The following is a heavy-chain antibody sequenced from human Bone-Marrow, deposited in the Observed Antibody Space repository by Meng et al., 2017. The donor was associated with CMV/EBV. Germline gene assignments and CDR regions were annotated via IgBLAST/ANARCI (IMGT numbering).Heavy chain of an antibody. CDR2: ISYDGSNK. V-gene: IGHV3-30*14. D-gene: IGHD2-15*01. CDR3: ARDSVVVAAFDY. CDR1: GFTFSSYA. J-gene: IGHJ4*02. Sequence: GESLKISCAASGFTFSSYAMHWVRQAPGKGLEWVAVISYDGSNKYYADSVKGRFTISRDNSKNTLYLQMNSLRAEDTAVYYCARDSVVVAAFDYWGQGTLVTVSS.